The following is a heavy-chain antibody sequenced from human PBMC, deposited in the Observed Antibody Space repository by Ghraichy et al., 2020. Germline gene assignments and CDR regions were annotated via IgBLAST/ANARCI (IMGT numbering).Heavy chain of an antibody. J-gene: IGHJ6*03. CDR3: ARAHKDSGYDASYYYYYYYMGV. Sequence: GSLRLSCTVSGGSISSYYWSWIRQPPGKGLEWIGYIYYSGSTNYNPSLKSRVTISVDTSKNQFSLKRSSVTAADTAVYYCARAHKDSGYDASYYYYYYYMGVWGKGTTVTVSS. D-gene: IGHD5-12*01. V-gene: IGHV4-59*01. CDR2: IYYSGST. CDR1: GGSISSYY.